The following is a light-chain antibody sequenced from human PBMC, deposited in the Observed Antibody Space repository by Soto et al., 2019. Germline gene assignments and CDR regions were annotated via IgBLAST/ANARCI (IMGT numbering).Light chain of an antibody. Sequence: DIQMTQSPSTLSASVGDRVTITCRASQSISNWLAWYQQKPGKAPKLVIYKASNLETGVPSRFSGSGFGTEFTLTISSLQPDDFAPYYCQQYNGYSYTFGQGTKLEIK. CDR1: QSISNW. CDR2: KAS. CDR3: QQYNGYSYT. V-gene: IGKV1-5*03. J-gene: IGKJ2*01.